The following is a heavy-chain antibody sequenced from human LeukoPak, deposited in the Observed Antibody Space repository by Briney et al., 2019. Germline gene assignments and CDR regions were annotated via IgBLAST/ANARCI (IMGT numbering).Heavy chain of an antibody. Sequence: TSETLSLTCAVSGYSISSGYYWGWIRQPPGKGLEWIGSIYHSGSTYYNPSLKSRVTISVDTSKNQFSLKLSSATAADTAVYYCASLGKAYCSGGSCYLFDYWGQGTLVTVSS. CDR1: GYSISSGYY. CDR3: ASLGKAYCSGGSCYLFDY. D-gene: IGHD2-15*01. V-gene: IGHV4-38-2*01. CDR2: IYHSGST. J-gene: IGHJ4*02.